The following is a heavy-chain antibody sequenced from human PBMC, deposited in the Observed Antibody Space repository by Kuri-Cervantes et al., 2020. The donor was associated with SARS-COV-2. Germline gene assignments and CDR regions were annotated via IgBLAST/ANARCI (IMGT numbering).Heavy chain of an antibody. CDR2: IYSSGST. CDR1: GGSISRYY. Sequence: SETLSLTCTVSGGSISRYYWSWIRQPPGKGLESIGIIYSSGSTNYNPSFKSRVTISLDTSKNQVSLKVTSVTAADTAVYFCAREPPRDGYFDYWGQGTLVTVSS. CDR3: AREPPRDGYFDY. V-gene: IGHV4-59*01. J-gene: IGHJ4*02.